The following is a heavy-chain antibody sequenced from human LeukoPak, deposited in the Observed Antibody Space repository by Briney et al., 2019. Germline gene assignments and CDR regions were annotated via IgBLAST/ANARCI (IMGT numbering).Heavy chain of an antibody. J-gene: IGHJ4*02. D-gene: IGHD2-15*01. CDR1: GYTFTGYY. CDR3: ARPYCGGGSCHDYFDY. CDR2: INPHTGGT. V-gene: IGHV1-2*02. Sequence: ASVKVSCKASGYTFTGYYMHWVRQAPGQGLEWMGWINPHTGGTNYAQKFQGRVTMTKDASISTAYMELRRLRSDDTAVYYCARPYCGGGSCHDYFDYWGQGTLVTVSS.